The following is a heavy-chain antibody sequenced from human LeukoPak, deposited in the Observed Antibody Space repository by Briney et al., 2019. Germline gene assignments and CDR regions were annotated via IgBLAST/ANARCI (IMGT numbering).Heavy chain of an antibody. CDR1: GFTFSSYA. Sequence: GGSLRLSCAASGFTFSSYAMHWVRQAPGKGLEWVAVISYDGSNKYYADSVKGRFTISRDNSKNTLYLQMNILRAEDTAVYYCARGSRWLQLKLNFDYWGQGTLVTVSS. D-gene: IGHD5-24*01. CDR2: ISYDGSNK. CDR3: ARGSRWLQLKLNFDY. J-gene: IGHJ4*02. V-gene: IGHV3-30-3*01.